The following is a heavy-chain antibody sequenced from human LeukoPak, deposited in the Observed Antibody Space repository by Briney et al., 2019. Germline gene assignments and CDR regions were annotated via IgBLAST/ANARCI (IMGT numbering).Heavy chain of an antibody. Sequence: PSETLSLTCTVSGGSINTYFWSWIRQPPGKGLEWIGYIYYSGSTYYNPSLKSRVIISVDKSKNQFSLKLSSVTAADTAVYYCARVGAGFRVASFDYWGQGTLVTVSS. V-gene: IGHV4-59*08. D-gene: IGHD5-12*01. CDR3: ARVGAGFRVASFDY. CDR2: IYYSGST. J-gene: IGHJ4*02. CDR1: GGSINTYF.